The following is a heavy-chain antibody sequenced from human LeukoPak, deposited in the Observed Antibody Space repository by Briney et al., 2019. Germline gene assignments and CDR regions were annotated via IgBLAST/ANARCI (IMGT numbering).Heavy chain of an antibody. J-gene: IGHJ4*02. CDR2: INPSGGST. V-gene: IGHV1-46*01. D-gene: IGHD2-15*01. Sequence: ASVKVSCKASGYTFTNYHMRWVRQAPGQGLEWMGIINPSGGSTSNAQKFQGRVTMTRDMSTSTVHMELSSLRSEDTAVYYCAKYGYSPYFDQWGQGTLVTVSS. CDR3: AKYGYSPYFDQ. CDR1: GYTFTNYH.